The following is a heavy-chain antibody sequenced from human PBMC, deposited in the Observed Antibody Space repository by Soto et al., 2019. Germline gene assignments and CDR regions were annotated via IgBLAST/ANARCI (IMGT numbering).Heavy chain of an antibody. Sequence: QIQLVQSGAEVRKPGASVMVSCKASGYIFTSYGMSWVRQAPGQGLEWMGWITAYNGNTNYAQKVQGRITMTTDIXXGTAYMELRSLTSDDTAVYYCARGGVGDTSGWFDPWGQGTLVTVSS. CDR2: ITAYNGNT. CDR1: GYIFTSYG. CDR3: ARGGVGDTSGWFDP. J-gene: IGHJ5*02. V-gene: IGHV1-18*01. D-gene: IGHD1-26*01.